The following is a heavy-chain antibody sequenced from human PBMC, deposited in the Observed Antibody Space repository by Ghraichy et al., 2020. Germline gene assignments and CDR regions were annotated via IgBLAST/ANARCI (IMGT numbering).Heavy chain of an antibody. J-gene: IGHJ4*02. CDR3: VRTVGDSGYARFFDY. CDR1: GDSISSSNYY. D-gene: IGHD5-12*01. CDR2: MYYSGST. V-gene: IGHV4-39*01. Sequence: SETLSLTCSVSGDSISSSNYYWGWIRQPPGKGLEWIGNMYYSGSTFYNPSLKSRVTISEDTSKNQFSLKLSSVTAADTAVYLCVRTVGDSGYARFFDYWGQGSLVTVSS.